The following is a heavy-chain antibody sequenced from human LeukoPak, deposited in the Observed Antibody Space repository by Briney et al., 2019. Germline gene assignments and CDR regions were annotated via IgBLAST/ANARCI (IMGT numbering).Heavy chain of an antibody. CDR1: GFTFSSYW. CDR3: AREYYDILTESYYMDV. V-gene: IGHV3-74*01. D-gene: IGHD3-9*01. CDR2: INSDGSST. Sequence: GGSLRLSCAASGFTFSSYWMHWVRQAPGKGLVWVSRINSDGSSTSYADSVKGQFTIFRDNAKNTLYLQMNSLRAEDTAVYYCAREYYDILTESYYMDVWGKGTTVTISS. J-gene: IGHJ6*03.